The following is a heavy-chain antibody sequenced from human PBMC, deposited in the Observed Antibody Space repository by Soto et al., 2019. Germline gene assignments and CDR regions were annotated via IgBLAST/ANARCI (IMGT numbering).Heavy chain of an antibody. V-gene: IGHV3-53*01. CDR3: ARVPSPCLGWSSADY. D-gene: IGHD3-3*02. CDR1: GFTVSSNY. J-gene: IGHJ4*02. Sequence: EVQLVESGGGLIQPGGSLRLSCAASGFTVSSNYMSWVRQAPGKGLEWVSVIYSGGSTYYADSVKGRFTISRDNSKNTLYLQMNSLRAEDTAVYYGARVPSPCLGWSSADYWGQGTLVTVSS. CDR2: IYSGGST.